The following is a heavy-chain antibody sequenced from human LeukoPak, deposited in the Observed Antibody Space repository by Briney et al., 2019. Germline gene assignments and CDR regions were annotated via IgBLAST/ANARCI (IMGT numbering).Heavy chain of an antibody. J-gene: IGHJ4*02. V-gene: IGHV3-11*04. CDR3: ARATDYGDFDY. CDR2: ISSTGTTI. CDR1: GFTFSDYH. D-gene: IGHD4-17*01. Sequence: GGSLRLSCAASGFTFSDYHMSWIRQAPGKGLEWVSYISSTGTTIYYADSVKGRFTISRDNAKNSLYLQMNSLRAKDTAVYYCARATDYGDFDYWGQGTLVTVSS.